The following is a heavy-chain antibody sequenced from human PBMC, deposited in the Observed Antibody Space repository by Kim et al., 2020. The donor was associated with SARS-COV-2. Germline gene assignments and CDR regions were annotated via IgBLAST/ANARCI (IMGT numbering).Heavy chain of an antibody. J-gene: IGHJ4*02. CDR3: ARIQGSGYYYAFDY. Sequence: STSLKNRLTISKDTSNNQVVLTMTNMDPADTATYYCARIQGSGYYYAFDYWGQGTLVTVSS. D-gene: IGHD3-22*01. V-gene: IGHV2-70*01.